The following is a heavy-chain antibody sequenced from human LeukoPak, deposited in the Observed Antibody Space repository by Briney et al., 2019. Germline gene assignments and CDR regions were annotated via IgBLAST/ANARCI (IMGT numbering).Heavy chain of an antibody. Sequence: GGSLRLSCGASGFTFSSYSMIGVREAPGKGLEGVSSISSSSSYIYYGDSVKGRFTISRDNAKNSLYLQMNSLRAEDTAVYYCARSHYGSGSLRYYGMDVWGQGTTVTVSS. V-gene: IGHV3-21*01. CDR1: GFTFSSYS. J-gene: IGHJ6*02. D-gene: IGHD3-10*01. CDR3: ARSHYGSGSLRYYGMDV. CDR2: ISSSSSYI.